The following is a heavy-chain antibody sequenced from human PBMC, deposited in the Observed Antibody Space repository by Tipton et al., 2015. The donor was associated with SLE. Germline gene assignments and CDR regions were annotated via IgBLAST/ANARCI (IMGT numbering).Heavy chain of an antibody. CDR2: ICHSEIS. J-gene: IGHJ4*02. Sequence: LRLSCTVSGGSMGTYCWSWIRQPPGKGLEWIAFICHSEISNYNPSLKSRVTLSLDTSKNQISLRLTSVTAADTAVYYCARTSGNFPFDYWGRGNLATVSS. CDR1: GGSMGTYC. D-gene: IGHD1-26*01. CDR3: ARTSGNFPFDY. V-gene: IGHV4-4*08.